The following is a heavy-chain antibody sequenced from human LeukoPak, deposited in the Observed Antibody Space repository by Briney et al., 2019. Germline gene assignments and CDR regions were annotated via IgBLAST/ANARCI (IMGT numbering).Heavy chain of an antibody. CDR3: AVELGSYYSSSSYFDY. CDR1: GGSISSSSYY. V-gene: IGHV4-39*07. Sequence: SETLSLTCTVSGGSISSSSYYWGWIRQPPGKGLEWIGSIYYSGSTYYNPSLKSRVTISVGTSKNQFSLKLSSVTAADTAVYYCAVELGSYYSSSSYFDYWGQGALVTVSS. J-gene: IGHJ4*02. D-gene: IGHD1-26*01. CDR2: IYYSGST.